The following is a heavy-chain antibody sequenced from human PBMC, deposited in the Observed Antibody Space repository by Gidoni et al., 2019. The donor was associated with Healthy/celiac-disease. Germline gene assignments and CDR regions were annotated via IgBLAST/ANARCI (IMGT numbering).Heavy chain of an antibody. J-gene: IGHJ4*02. CDR2: MNPNSGNT. D-gene: IGHD3-3*01. CDR3: ARGLGDYDFWSGYYIFDY. Sequence: QVQLVQSEAVVKKPGASVKVSCKASGYTFTSYDINWVRQATGQGLEWMGWMNPNSGNTGYAQKFQGRVTMTRNTSISTAYMELSSLRSEDTAVYYCARGLGDYDFWSGYYIFDYWGQGTLVTVSS. V-gene: IGHV1-8*01. CDR1: GYTFTSYD.